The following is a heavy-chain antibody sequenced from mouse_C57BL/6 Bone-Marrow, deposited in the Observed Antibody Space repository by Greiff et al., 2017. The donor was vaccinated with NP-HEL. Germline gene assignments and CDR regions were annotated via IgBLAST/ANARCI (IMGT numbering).Heavy chain of an antibody. CDR2: INPGSGGT. V-gene: IGHV1-54*01. CDR3: ARLGFYYFDY. J-gene: IGHJ2*01. Sequence: LQESGAELVRPGTSVKVSCKASGYAFTNYLIEWVKQRPGQGLEWIGVINPGSGGTNYNEKFKGKATLTADKSSSTAYMQLSSLTSEDSAVYFCARLGFYYFDYWGQGTTLTVSS. CDR1: GYAFTNYL.